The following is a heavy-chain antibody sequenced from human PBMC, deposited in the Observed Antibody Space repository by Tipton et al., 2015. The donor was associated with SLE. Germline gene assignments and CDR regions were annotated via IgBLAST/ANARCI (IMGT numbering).Heavy chain of an antibody. D-gene: IGHD6-13*01. V-gene: IGHV3-9*01. CDR3: AKGMYASSWYLMDY. Sequence: SLRLSCAASGFTFDDYAMLWVRQAPGKGLEWVSGISWNSGSIGYADSVKGRFTISRDNAKNSLYLQMNSLRAEDTALYYCAKGMYASSWYLMDYWGQGTLVTVSS. J-gene: IGHJ4*02. CDR1: GFTFDDYA. CDR2: ISWNSGSI.